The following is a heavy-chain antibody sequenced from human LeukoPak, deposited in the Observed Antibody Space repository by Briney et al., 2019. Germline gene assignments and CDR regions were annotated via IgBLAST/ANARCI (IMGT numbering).Heavy chain of an antibody. J-gene: IGHJ5*02. D-gene: IGHD6-13*01. CDR3: ARAGYNTNWPLRWFDP. Sequence: ASVKVSCKASGGTFSSYAIIWVRQAPGQGLEWMGGIISKFGTANYAQKFQGRVTITADESTSTAYMELSSLRSEDTAVYYCARAGYNTNWPLRWFDPWGQGTPVTVSS. CDR2: IISKFGTA. CDR1: GGTFSSYA. V-gene: IGHV1-69*13.